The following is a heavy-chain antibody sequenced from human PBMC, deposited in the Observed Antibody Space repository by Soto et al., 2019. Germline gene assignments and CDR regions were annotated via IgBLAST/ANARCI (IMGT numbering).Heavy chain of an antibody. D-gene: IGHD2-8*01. V-gene: IGHV3-23*01. CDR3: AKGVHVRYYYYGMYV. CDR2: ISGNGD. J-gene: IGHJ6*02. Sequence: GGSLRLSCAASGFTFSSYAMNWVRKAPGKGLEWVSAISGNGDNYADSVKGRFTISRDNSKNTLYLQMNSLRAEDTAVYYCAKGVHVRYYYYGMYVWGQGTTVTVSS. CDR1: GFTFSSYA.